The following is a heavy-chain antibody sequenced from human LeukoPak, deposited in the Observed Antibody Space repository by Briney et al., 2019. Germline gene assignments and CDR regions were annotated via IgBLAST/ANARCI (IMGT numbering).Heavy chain of an antibody. Sequence: SETLSLTCTVSGGSISSYYWSWIRQPPGKGLEWIGYIYYSGSTNYNPSLKSRVTISVDTSKNQFSLKLSSVTAADTAVYYCARGAGSGSFYVWGSYRQPGNWFDPWGQGTLVTVSS. J-gene: IGHJ5*02. V-gene: IGHV4-59*12. CDR3: ARGAGSGSFYVWGSYRQPGNWFDP. CDR2: IYYSGST. CDR1: GGSISSYY. D-gene: IGHD3-16*02.